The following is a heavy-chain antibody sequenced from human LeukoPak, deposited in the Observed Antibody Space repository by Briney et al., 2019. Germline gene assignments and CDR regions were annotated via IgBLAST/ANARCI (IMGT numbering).Heavy chain of an antibody. V-gene: IGHV1-46*01. J-gene: IGHJ4*02. CDR1: GYTFSSYY. Sequence: GASVKVSRKASGYTFSSYYIKWVRQAPGQGLEWVGIINPSGGRTSYAQKFQGRLTMTRDMSTSTVFMELSSLRSDDTAVYYCARVPYDILTGYADYWGQGTLVTVSS. CDR2: INPSGGRT. CDR3: ARVPYDILTGYADY. D-gene: IGHD3-9*01.